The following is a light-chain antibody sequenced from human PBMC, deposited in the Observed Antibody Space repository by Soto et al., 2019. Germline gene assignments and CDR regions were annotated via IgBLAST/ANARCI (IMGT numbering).Light chain of an antibody. CDR3: CSYAGSSTYV. CDR1: SSDVGSYNL. J-gene: IGLJ1*01. V-gene: IGLV2-23*02. Sequence: QSALTQPASVSGSPGQSITISCTGTSSDVGSYNLVSWYQQHPGKAPKVMIYEVSKWPSGVPNRFSGSKSGNTASLTISGLQAEDEADYYCCSYAGSSTYVFGTGTTLTVL. CDR2: EVS.